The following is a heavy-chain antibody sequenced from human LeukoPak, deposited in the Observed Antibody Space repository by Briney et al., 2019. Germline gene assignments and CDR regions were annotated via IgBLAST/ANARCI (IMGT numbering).Heavy chain of an antibody. CDR3: AREGARIAAARFDP. V-gene: IGHV4-59*12. Sequence: SETLSLTCTVSGGSISGYYWSWIRQPPGKGLEWIGYIYHSGSTIYNPSLKSRFTISVDPSKNQFSLKLSSVTAADTAVYYCAREGARIAAARFDPWGQGTLVTVSS. D-gene: IGHD6-13*01. CDR2: IYHSGST. J-gene: IGHJ5*02. CDR1: GGSISGYY.